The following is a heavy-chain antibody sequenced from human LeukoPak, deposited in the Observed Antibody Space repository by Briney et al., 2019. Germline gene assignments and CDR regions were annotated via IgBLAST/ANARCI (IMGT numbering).Heavy chain of an antibody. Sequence: GGSLRLSCAASGFTLSSYWMSWVRQAPGKGLEWVANIKQDRSEKYYVDSVKGRFTISRDNAKNSLYLQMNSLRAEDTAVYYCARDLGQYYDTSDNWFDPWGQGTLVTVSS. J-gene: IGHJ5*02. D-gene: IGHD3-22*01. CDR3: ARDLGQYYDTSDNWFDP. CDR1: GFTLSSYW. CDR2: IKQDRSEK. V-gene: IGHV3-7*01.